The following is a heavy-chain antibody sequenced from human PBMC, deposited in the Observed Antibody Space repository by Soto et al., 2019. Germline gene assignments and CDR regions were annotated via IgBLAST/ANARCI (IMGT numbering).Heavy chain of an antibody. V-gene: IGHV4-34*01. Sequence: SETLSLTCAVDGGSVSGYYWTWIRQPPGKGLEWIGEINHSGSTKYNPSLKSRVTISVDTSKNQFSLKLSSVTAADTAVYYCARQRPTDGRWEFANYYGMDVWGQGTPVTVSS. CDR1: GGSVSGYY. CDR3: ARQRPTDGRWEFANYYGMDV. D-gene: IGHD1-26*01. CDR2: INHSGST. J-gene: IGHJ6*02.